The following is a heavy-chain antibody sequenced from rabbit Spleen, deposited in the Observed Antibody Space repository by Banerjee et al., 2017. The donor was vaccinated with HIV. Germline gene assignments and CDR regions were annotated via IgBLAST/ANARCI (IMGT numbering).Heavy chain of an antibody. J-gene: IGHJ2*01. CDR1: GFSFSNSYW. Sequence: QQQLEESGGGLVRPEGSLTLTCKASGFSFSNSYWMCWVRQAPGKGLEWIACIYGGSSGRTYYASWATGRFTISKTSSTTVTLQMTSPTAADTATYFCARGVTTDGYAQWAFDPWGQGTLVTVS. CDR2: IYGGSSGRT. V-gene: IGHV1S45*01. D-gene: IGHD6-1*01. CDR3: ARGVTTDGYAQWAFDP.